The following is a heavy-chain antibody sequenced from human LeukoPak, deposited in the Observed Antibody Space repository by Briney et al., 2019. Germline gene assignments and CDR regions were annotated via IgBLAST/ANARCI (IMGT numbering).Heavy chain of an antibody. CDR3: ARDRGVGATHAFDI. Sequence: PSETLSLTCTVSGCSISSYYWSWIRQPPGKGLEWIGYIYYSGSTNYNPSLKSRVTISVDTSKNQFSLKLSSVTAADTAVYYCARDRGVGATHAFDIWGQGTMVTVSS. D-gene: IGHD1-26*01. CDR2: IYYSGST. V-gene: IGHV4-59*01. J-gene: IGHJ3*02. CDR1: GCSISSYY.